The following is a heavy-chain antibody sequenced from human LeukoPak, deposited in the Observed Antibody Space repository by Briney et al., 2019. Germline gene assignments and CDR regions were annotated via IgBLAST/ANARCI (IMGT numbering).Heavy chain of an antibody. J-gene: IGHJ3*02. CDR1: GFTFSSYG. D-gene: IGHD1-26*01. CDR3: ARAPIVGAYDAFDI. CDR2: ISSSSSYI. V-gene: IGHV3-21*01. Sequence: PGGSLRLSCAASGFTFSSYGMNWVRQAPGKGLEWVSSISSSSSYIYYADSVKGRFTISRDNAKNSLYLQMNSLRAEDTAVYYCARAPIVGAYDAFDIWGQGTMVTVSS.